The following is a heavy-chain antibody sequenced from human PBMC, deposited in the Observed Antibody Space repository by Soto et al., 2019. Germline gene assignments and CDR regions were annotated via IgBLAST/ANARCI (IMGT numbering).Heavy chain of an antibody. Sequence: PSETLSLTCTVSGGSISSYYWSWIRQPPGKGLEWIGYVYYSTNYNPSLKSRVTISVDTSKNQFSLKVTSVTAADTAVYYCARHVGGTNWYFDLWGRGTLVT. D-gene: IGHD3-16*01. V-gene: IGHV4-59*08. J-gene: IGHJ2*01. CDR3: ARHVGGTNWYFDL. CDR1: GGSISSYY. CDR2: VYYST.